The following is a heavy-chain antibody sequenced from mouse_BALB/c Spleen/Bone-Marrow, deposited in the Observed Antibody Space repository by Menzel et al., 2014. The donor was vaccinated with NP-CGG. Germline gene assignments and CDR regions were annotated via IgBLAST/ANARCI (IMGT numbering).Heavy chain of an antibody. D-gene: IGHD1-1*01. CDR2: IRYSGNT. CDR3: VRETTVVADFDY. Sequence: EVMLVESGPDLVKPSQSLSLTCTVTGYSITNGYGWHWIRQFPGNKLEWMGYIRYSGNTNYNPSLKSRVSITRDTSKNQFFLQLNSVTTDDTATYYCVRETTVVADFDYWGQGTTLTVSS. CDR1: GYSITNGYG. V-gene: IGHV3-1*02. J-gene: IGHJ2*01.